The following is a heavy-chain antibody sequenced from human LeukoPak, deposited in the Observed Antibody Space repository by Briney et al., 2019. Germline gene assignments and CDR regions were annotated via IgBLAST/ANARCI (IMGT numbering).Heavy chain of an antibody. Sequence: GGSLRLSCAASGFTFTNAWMSWVRQAPGKGLEWVGRIKTKADGGTTDYAAPVKGRFTISRDDSKNTLSLQLNSLKTEDTAVYYCTTGEGCLNYWGQGTLVTVSS. J-gene: IGHJ4*02. CDR3: TTGEGCLNY. V-gene: IGHV3-15*01. D-gene: IGHD3-16*01. CDR1: GFTFTNAW. CDR2: IKTKADGGTT.